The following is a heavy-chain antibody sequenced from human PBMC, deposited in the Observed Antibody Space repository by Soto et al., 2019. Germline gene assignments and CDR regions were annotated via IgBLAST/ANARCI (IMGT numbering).Heavy chain of an antibody. CDR3: ARVVAVVRYYYYGMDV. CDR2: TYYRSKWYN. J-gene: IGHJ6*02. D-gene: IGHD6-19*01. Sequence: SQTLSLTCAISGASVSSNSAAWNWIRQSPSRGLEWLGRTYYRSKWYNDYAVSVKSRITINPDTSKNQFSLQLNSVTPEDTAVYYCARVVAVVRYYYYGMDVWGQGTTVTVSS. V-gene: IGHV6-1*01. CDR1: GASVSSNSAA.